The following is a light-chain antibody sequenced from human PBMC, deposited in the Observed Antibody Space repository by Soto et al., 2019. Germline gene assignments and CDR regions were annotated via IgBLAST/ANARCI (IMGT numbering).Light chain of an antibody. Sequence: DIQMTQSPSSLSASVVDRVTITCRASQGISNYLAWYQQKPGKVPKLLIYAASTWQSGVPSRFSVSGSGTYFTLTISSLQPEDVATYYCQKYNSAPRTFGQGHKVDIK. CDR2: AAS. V-gene: IGKV1-27*01. J-gene: IGKJ1*01. CDR3: QKYNSAPRT. CDR1: QGISNY.